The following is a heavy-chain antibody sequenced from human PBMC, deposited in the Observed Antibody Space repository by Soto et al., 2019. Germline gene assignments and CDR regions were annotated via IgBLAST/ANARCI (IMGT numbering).Heavy chain of an antibody. CDR2: INPNSGGT. CDR1: GYTFTGYY. J-gene: IGHJ6*02. D-gene: IGHD5-18*01. V-gene: IGHV1-2*04. Sequence: QVQLVQSGAEVKKPGASVKVSCKASGYTFTGYYMHWVRQAPGQGLEWMGWINPNSGGTNYAQKFQGWVTMTRDTSISTAYMELSRLRSDDTAVYYCARGQILDTGANPHLFYYYYYYGMDVWGQGTTVTVSS. CDR3: ARGQILDTGANPHLFYYYYYYGMDV.